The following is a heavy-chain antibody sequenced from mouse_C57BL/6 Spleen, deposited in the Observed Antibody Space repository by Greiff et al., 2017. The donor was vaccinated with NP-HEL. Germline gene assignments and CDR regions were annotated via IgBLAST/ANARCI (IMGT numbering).Heavy chain of an antibody. J-gene: IGHJ1*03. CDR3: ATDGYFRYWYFDV. CDR1: GYSITSGYY. Sequence: EVKLMESGPGLVKPSQSLSLTCSVTGYSITSGYYWNWIRQFPGNKLEWMGYISYDGSNNYNPSLKNRISITRDTSKNQFFLKLNSVTTEDTATYYCATDGYFRYWYFDVWGTGTTVTVSS. D-gene: IGHD2-3*01. V-gene: IGHV3-6*01. CDR2: ISYDGSN.